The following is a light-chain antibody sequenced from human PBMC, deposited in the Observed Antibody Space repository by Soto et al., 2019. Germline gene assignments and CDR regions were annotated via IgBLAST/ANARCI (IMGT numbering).Light chain of an antibody. J-gene: IGKJ3*01. CDR1: QTINSWF. CDR2: GAS. V-gene: IGKV3-20*01. Sequence: VLTQSPGILSLSPGERATLSCRASQTINSWFLAWYQQTPCRAPRLLIYGASNRADGIPDRFSGSASGTDLTLIITSLEPEDFSAYYCHHYDDSPPFAFGPGTKVDIK. CDR3: HHYDDSPPFA.